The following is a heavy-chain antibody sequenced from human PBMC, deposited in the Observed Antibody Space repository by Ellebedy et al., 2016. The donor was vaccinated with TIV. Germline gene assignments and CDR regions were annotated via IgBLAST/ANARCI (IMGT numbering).Heavy chain of an antibody. Sequence: AASVKVSCKASGYTFTAYYMHWVRQAPGQGLEWMGWINPNSGGTNYAQKFQGRVTMTRDTSISPAYMELSRLRSDDTAVYYCAIGVVAAAVDYWGQGTLVTVSS. CDR3: AIGVVAAAVDY. CDR2: INPNSGGT. J-gene: IGHJ4*02. V-gene: IGHV1-2*02. CDR1: GYTFTAYY. D-gene: IGHD2-2*01.